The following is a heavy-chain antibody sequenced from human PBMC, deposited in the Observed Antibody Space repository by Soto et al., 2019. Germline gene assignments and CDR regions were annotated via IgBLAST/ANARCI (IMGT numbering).Heavy chain of an antibody. Sequence: QVQLVQSGAEVKKPGSSVKVSCKASGGTFSSYTISWVRQAPGQGLEWMGRIIPILGIANYAQKFQGRVTITADKYTSTAYMELSSLRSEDTAVYYCARVSQYCSSTSCYLLDYWGQGTLVTVSS. CDR1: GGTFSSYT. V-gene: IGHV1-69*02. J-gene: IGHJ4*02. CDR2: IIPILGIA. CDR3: ARVSQYCSSTSCYLLDY. D-gene: IGHD2-2*01.